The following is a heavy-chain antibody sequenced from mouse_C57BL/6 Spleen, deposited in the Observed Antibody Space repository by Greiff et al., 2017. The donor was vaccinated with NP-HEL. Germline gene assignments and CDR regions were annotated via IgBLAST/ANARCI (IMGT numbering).Heavy chain of an antibody. CDR1: GFTFSDYG. Sequence: EVQLVESGGGLVKPGGSPKLSCAASGFTFSDYGMHWVRQAPEKGLEWVAYISSGSSTIYYADTVKGRFTISRDNATNTLFLQMTSLRSEDTAMYYCARPYDSAMDYWGQGTSVTVSS. V-gene: IGHV5-17*01. CDR2: ISSGSSTI. D-gene: IGHD2-4*01. CDR3: ARPYDSAMDY. J-gene: IGHJ4*01.